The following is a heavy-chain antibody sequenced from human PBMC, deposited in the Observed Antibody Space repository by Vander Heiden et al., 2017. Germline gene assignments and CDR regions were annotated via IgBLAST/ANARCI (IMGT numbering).Heavy chain of an antibody. Sequence: EVQLVESGGGLVQPGGSLRLSCPASGFTFRDHYMAWVRQAPGKGLEWVGRTRNKANSYTTEYAASVKGRFTISRDDSKNSLYLQMNSLKTEDTAVYYCARGQRGYSYGYLDYWGQGTLVTVSS. CDR1: GFTFRDHY. J-gene: IGHJ4*02. V-gene: IGHV3-72*01. CDR3: ARGQRGYSYGYLDY. D-gene: IGHD5-18*01. CDR2: TRNKANSYTT.